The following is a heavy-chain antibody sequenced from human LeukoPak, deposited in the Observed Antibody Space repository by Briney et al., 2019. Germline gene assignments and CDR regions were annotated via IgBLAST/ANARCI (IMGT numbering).Heavy chain of an antibody. J-gene: IGHJ4*02. Sequence: SETLSLTCTVSGGAITSYSWSWIRQSPGKGLVWIGSISYSGSTNYNPSLKSRVAISIDTPKNHFSLKMTSVIAADTAVYYCARMGDGHNYRNWGQGTLVTVSS. V-gene: IGHV4-59*01. CDR3: ARMGDGHNYRN. CDR1: GGAITSYS. D-gene: IGHD5-24*01. CDR2: ISYSGST.